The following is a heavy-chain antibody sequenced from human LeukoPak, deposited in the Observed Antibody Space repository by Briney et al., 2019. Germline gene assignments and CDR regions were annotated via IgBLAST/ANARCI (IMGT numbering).Heavy chain of an antibody. V-gene: IGHV3-23*01. Sequence: GGSLRLSCAASGFTFSSYAMSWVRQAPGKGLEWVSAISVSGGSTYYADSVKGRFTISRDNSKNPLYLQMNSLRAEDTAVYYCAKGYCSSTSCAFEPYYFDYWGQGTLVTVSS. CDR3: AKGYCSSTSCAFEPYYFDY. CDR2: ISVSGGST. CDR1: GFTFSSYA. D-gene: IGHD2-2*01. J-gene: IGHJ4*02.